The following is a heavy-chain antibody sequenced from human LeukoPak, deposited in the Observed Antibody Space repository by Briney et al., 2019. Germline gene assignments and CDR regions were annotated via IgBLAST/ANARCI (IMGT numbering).Heavy chain of an antibody. Sequence: ASVKVSCKASGYTFTGYYMHWVRQAPGRGLEWMGWINPNSGGTNYAQKSQGRVTMTRDTSISTAYMELSRLRSDDTAVYYCARDLGYSYGNDAFDIWGQGTMVTVSS. J-gene: IGHJ3*02. CDR2: INPNSGGT. CDR1: GYTFTGYY. V-gene: IGHV1-2*02. D-gene: IGHD5-18*01. CDR3: ARDLGYSYGNDAFDI.